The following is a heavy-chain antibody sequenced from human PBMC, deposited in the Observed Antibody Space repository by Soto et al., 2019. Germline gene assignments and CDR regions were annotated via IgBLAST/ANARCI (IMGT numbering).Heavy chain of an antibody. CDR1: GYTFTGYY. CDR2: LNPNSGVT. CDR3: AREFRRLKTLNDFYP. Sequence: ASVKVSFKAAGYTFTGYYLHWVRPAPGQVLELMGLLNPNSGVTNYAHKFQGRVTITRDTSISTAYMELSRLRSDDTAVYYCAREFRRLKTLNDFYPWGQGTLVTVS. J-gene: IGHJ5*02. D-gene: IGHD1-1*01. V-gene: IGHV1-2*07.